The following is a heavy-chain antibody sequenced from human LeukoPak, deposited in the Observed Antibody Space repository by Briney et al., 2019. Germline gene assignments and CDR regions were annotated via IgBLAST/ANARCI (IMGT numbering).Heavy chain of an antibody. Sequence: SETLSLTCTVSRDSINSLDLWSWVRQPPGKGLEWIGEMYLSGTTHSNPSVKSRVTISIDKSKNQFFLNLSSVTAADTAVYYCAGLVGRYSSGLYYYYFDYWGQGTLVTVSS. CDR2: MYLSGTT. CDR1: RDSINSLDL. D-gene: IGHD3-22*01. J-gene: IGHJ4*02. CDR3: AGLVGRYSSGLYYYYFDY. V-gene: IGHV4-4*02.